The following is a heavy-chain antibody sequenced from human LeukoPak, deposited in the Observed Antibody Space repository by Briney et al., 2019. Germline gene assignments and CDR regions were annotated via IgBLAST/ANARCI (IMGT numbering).Heavy chain of an antibody. CDR2: IYHSGST. V-gene: IGHV4-30-2*01. CDR1: GGSISSGGYS. J-gene: IGHJ4*02. CDR3: ARAGAHIVVVPAAIIESSIAAREFDY. D-gene: IGHD2-2*01. Sequence: ASETLSLTCAVSGGSISSGGYSWSWIRQPPGKGLEWIGYIYHSGSTYYNPSLKSRVTISVDRSKNQFSLKLSSVTAADTAVYYCARAGAHIVVVPAAIIESSIAAREFDYWGQGTLVTVSS.